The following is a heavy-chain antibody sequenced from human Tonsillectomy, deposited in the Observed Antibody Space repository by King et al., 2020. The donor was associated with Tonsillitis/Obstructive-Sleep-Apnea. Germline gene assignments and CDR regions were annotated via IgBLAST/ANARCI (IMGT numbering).Heavy chain of an antibody. CDR1: GFTFSSYS. V-gene: IGHV3-64D*06. D-gene: IGHD3-3*02. J-gene: IGHJ4*02. CDR2: MNKDCGYT. Sequence: QLVQSGGGLVQPGGSLRLSGSASGFTFSSYSMHWVRQAPGKGLEYVSGMNKDCGYTRYADSVKGRLSISRDNSKNTLYLKMNSLRVEDTALYYCVKSLSQGLAPHDCWGRGILVTVSP. CDR3: VKSLSQGLAPHDC.